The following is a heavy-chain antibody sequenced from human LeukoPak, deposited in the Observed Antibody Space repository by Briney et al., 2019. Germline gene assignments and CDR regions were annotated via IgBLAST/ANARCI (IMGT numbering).Heavy chain of an antibody. J-gene: IGHJ4*02. Sequence: PSETLSLTCTVSGGSFSSGSYYWSWIRQPPGKGLEWIGYIYYSGSTNYNPSLKSRVTISVDTSKNQFSLKLSSVTAADTAVYYCARVEPGGYFDYWGQGTLVTVSS. CDR1: GGSFSSGSYY. CDR2: IYYSGST. CDR3: ARVEPGGYFDY. D-gene: IGHD3-10*01. V-gene: IGHV4-61*01.